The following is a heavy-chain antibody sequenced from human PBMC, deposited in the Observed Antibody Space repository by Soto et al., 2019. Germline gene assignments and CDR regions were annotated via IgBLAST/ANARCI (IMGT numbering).Heavy chain of an antibody. D-gene: IGHD2-15*01. V-gene: IGHV3-53*01. J-gene: IGHJ5*02. CDR3: VRDRGGSYWLDP. CDR2: LYSGGTT. Sequence: PGGSLRLSCAASGLIVSNNYMSWVRQAPGKGLECASILYSGGTTYYADSVKGRFTFSRDNSENTVFLQMNNLRVEDTAVYYCVRDRGGSYWLDPWGQGTLVTVSS. CDR1: GLIVSNNY.